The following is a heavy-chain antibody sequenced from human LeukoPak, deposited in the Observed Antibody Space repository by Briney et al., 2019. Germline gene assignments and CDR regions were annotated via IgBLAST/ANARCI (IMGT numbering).Heavy chain of an antibody. CDR3: ARGRGRGYFDL. V-gene: IGHV4-39*01. CDR1: GGSISSSSYY. J-gene: IGHJ2*01. D-gene: IGHD3-10*01. Sequence: SETLSLTCTVSGGSISSSSYYWGWIRQPPGKGLEWIGSIYYSGSTYYNPSLKSRVTISVDTSKNQFSLKLSSVTAADTAVYYCARGRGRGYFDLWGRGTLVTVSS. CDR2: IYYSGST.